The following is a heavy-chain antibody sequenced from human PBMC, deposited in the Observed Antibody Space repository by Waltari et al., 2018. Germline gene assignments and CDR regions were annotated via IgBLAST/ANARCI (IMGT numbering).Heavy chain of an antibody. CDR1: GGPISSSSYY. Sequence: QLQLQESGPGLVKPSEPLSLTCTDSGGPISSSSYYWGWIRQPPGKGLEWIGSIYYSGSTYYNPSLKSRVTISVDTSKNQFSLKLSSVTAADTAVYYCARDFRGRIIAARLGAFDIWGQGTMVTVSS. CDR2: IYYSGST. V-gene: IGHV4-39*07. D-gene: IGHD6-6*01. J-gene: IGHJ3*02. CDR3: ARDFRGRIIAARLGAFDI.